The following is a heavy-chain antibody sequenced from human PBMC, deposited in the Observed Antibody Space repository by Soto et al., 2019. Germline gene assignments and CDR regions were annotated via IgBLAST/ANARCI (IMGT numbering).Heavy chain of an antibody. V-gene: IGHV3-23*01. CDR2: VTANGGST. D-gene: IGHD2-21*02. CDR1: GFTFSVYA. J-gene: IGHJ6*02. CDR3: ASLGVGDWANYYYYYGMEV. Sequence: GSLRLSCAATGFTFSVYAMTWVRQAPGKGLEWVSAVTANGGSTYSADSVKGRFTIYRDNSKNTLFLQMNSLRAEDTAVYYCASLGVGDWANYYYYYGMEVWVQGNTVXV.